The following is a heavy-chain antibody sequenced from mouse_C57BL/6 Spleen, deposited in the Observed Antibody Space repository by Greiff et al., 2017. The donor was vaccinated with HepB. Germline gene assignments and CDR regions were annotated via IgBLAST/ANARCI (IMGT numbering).Heavy chain of an antibody. Sequence: EVQVVESGGGLVQPGGSLSLSCAASGFTFTDYYMSWVRQPPGKALEWLGFIRNKANGYTTEYSASVKGRFTISRDNSQSILYLQMNALRAEDSATYYCARGLLRGAMDYWGQGTSVTVSS. CDR1: GFTFTDYY. V-gene: IGHV7-3*01. CDR2: IRNKANGYTT. J-gene: IGHJ4*01. D-gene: IGHD2-3*01. CDR3: ARGLLRGAMDY.